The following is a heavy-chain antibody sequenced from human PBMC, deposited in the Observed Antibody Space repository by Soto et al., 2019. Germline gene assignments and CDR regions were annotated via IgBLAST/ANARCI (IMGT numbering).Heavy chain of an antibody. CDR2: ISAYDGKT. D-gene: IGHD3-3*01. V-gene: IGHV1-18*01. J-gene: IGHJ5*02. CDR1: GGTFSSYA. Sequence: ASVKVSCKASGGTFSSYAISWVRQAPGQGLELMGWISAYDGKTTYAEKFQGRVTLTTDTSTSTAYMELRSLRSDDTAIYYCARDPHEFWTSYWFDPWGQGTPVTAPQ. CDR3: ARDPHEFWTSYWFDP.